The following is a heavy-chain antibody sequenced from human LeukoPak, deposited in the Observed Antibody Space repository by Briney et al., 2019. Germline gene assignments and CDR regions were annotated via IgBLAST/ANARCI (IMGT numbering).Heavy chain of an antibody. Sequence: SETLSLTCTVSGGSISSHYWSWIRQPPGKGLEWIGYIYYSGSTNYNPSLKSRVTIPVDTSKNQFSLKLSSVTAADTAVYYCARVQYYDFWSGYYTGGNWFDPWGQGTLVTVSS. D-gene: IGHD3-3*01. CDR1: GGSISSHY. V-gene: IGHV4-59*11. J-gene: IGHJ5*02. CDR3: ARVQYYDFWSGYYTGGNWFDP. CDR2: IYYSGST.